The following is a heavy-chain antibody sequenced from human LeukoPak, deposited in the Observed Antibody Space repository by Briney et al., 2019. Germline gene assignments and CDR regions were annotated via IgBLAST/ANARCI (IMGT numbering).Heavy chain of an antibody. D-gene: IGHD6-19*01. Sequence: SETLSLTCTVSGGSISSYYWSWIRQPPGKGLEWIGYIYYSGSTNYNPSLKSRVTISVDTSKNQFSLKLSSVTAADTAVYYCTRHLRIIAVAGCDYWGQGTLVTVSS. V-gene: IGHV4-59*08. CDR3: TRHLRIIAVAGCDY. CDR1: GGSISSYY. CDR2: IYYSGST. J-gene: IGHJ4*02.